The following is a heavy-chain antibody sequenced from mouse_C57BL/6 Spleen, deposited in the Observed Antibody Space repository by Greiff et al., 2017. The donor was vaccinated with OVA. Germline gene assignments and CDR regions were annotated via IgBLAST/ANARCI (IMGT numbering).Heavy chain of an antibody. J-gene: IGHJ3*01. CDR1: GYTFTSYW. V-gene: IGHV1-61*01. CDR3: ARGSNYEGFAY. Sequence: QVQLQQPGAELVRPGSSVKLSCKASGYTFTSYWMDWVKQRPGQGLEWIGNIYPSDSETHYNQKFKDKATLTVDKSSSTAYMQLSSLTSEDSAVDYCARGSNYEGFAYWGKGTLVTVSA. D-gene: IGHD2-5*01. CDR2: IYPSDSET.